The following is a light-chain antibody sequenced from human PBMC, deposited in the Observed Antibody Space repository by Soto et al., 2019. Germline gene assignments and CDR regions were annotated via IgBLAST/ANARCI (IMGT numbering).Light chain of an antibody. CDR1: QGISSL. J-gene: IGKJ1*01. V-gene: IGKV1-12*01. CDR3: QQANSFPWT. Sequence: DIQMTQSPSSVSASVGDRVTITCRASQGISSLLAWYQQKPGKAPNLLIYTASSLQSGVPSRFSGSGSGTDFTLTISSLQAEDFATYYCQQANSFPWTFGQWTKVEVK. CDR2: TAS.